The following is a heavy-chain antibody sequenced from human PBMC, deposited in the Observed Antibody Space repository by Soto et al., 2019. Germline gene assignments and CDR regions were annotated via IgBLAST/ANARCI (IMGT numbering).Heavy chain of an antibody. CDR1: GFTFGSYS. CDR2: ISSSSSTI. J-gene: IGHJ4*02. CDR3: ARDLGSSASVSYPDF. V-gene: IGHV3-48*02. D-gene: IGHD3-10*01. Sequence: GGAPMPSCAVSGFTFGSYSMNWGRQAPGKGLEWVSYISSSSSTIDYADSVEGRFTISRDNSKNTVYLQMNSLREEDTAVYFCARDLGSSASVSYPDFWGQGTLVTVSS.